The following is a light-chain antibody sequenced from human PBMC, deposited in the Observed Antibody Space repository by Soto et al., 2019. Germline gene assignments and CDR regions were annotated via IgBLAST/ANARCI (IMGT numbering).Light chain of an antibody. J-gene: IGKJ2*01. Sequence: DVQMTQSPSSLSVSVGDRVTITCRASQGISNYLAWYQQKPGKGPKLLIYGTSTLESGVPSRFSGSGSGTDFTLTISSLQPEDVATYYCQKYDSAPYTCGQGTKMEIK. CDR3: QKYDSAPYT. V-gene: IGKV1-27*01. CDR2: GTS. CDR1: QGISNY.